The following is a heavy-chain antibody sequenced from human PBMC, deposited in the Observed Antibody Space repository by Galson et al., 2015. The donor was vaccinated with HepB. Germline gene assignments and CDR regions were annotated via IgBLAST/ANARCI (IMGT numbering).Heavy chain of an antibody. CDR2: ISAYNGNT. D-gene: IGHD5-24*01. CDR3: ARREMATHYYYYGMDV. J-gene: IGHJ6*02. CDR1: GYTFTSYG. V-gene: IGHV1-18*01. Sequence: SVKVSCKASGYTFTSYGISWVRQAPGQGLEWMGWISAYNGNTNYAQKLQGRVTMTTDTSTSTAYMELRSLRSDDTAVYYCARREMATHYYYYGMDVWGQGTTGTVSS.